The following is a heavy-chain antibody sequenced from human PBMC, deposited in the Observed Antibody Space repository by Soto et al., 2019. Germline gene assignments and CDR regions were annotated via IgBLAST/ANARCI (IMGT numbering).Heavy chain of an antibody. Sequence: EVQLVESGGGLVQPGGSLRLSCAASGFTFSSYAMHWVRQAPGKGLEYVSGFSGNGGSTYYANSVKGRFTISRDNSKNTLYLQVGSLRAEDMAVYYCAGSGLPFDYWGQGTLVTVSS. V-gene: IGHV3-64*01. CDR3: AGSGLPFDY. J-gene: IGHJ4*02. D-gene: IGHD2-21*02. CDR2: FSGNGGST. CDR1: GFTFSSYA.